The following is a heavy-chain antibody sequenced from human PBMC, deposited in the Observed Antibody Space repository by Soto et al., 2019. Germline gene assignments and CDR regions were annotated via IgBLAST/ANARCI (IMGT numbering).Heavy chain of an antibody. CDR2: ISGSGGST. J-gene: IGHJ6*02. CDR1: RFTFSSYA. Sequence: GGSLRLSCAASRFTFSSYAMSWVRQAPEKGLEWVSVISGSGGSTYYADSVKGRFTISRDNSKNTLYLQMNSLRAEDTAVYYCAKEMYYYGSGVDGMDVWGQGTTVTVSS. D-gene: IGHD3-10*01. V-gene: IGHV3-23*01. CDR3: AKEMYYYGSGVDGMDV.